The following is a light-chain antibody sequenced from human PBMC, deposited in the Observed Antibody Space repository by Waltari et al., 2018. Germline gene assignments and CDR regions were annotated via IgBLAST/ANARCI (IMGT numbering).Light chain of an antibody. Sequence: EIAMTQSPATMSVSPGERATISGRASQSVSSNLTWYQQKPGQAPRLLIYGASTRATGIPARFSGSGSGTEFTLTISSLQSEDFAVYYCQQYNNWPPSWTFGQGTKVEIK. CDR1: QSVSSN. CDR3: QQYNNWPPSWT. CDR2: GAS. V-gene: IGKV3-15*01. J-gene: IGKJ1*01.